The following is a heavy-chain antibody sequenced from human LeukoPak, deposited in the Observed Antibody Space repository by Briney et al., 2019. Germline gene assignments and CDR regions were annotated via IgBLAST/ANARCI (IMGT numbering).Heavy chain of an antibody. CDR2: ISMNVQTT. J-gene: IGHJ4*02. D-gene: IGHD1-1*01. V-gene: IGHV3-64D*06. Sequence: GGSLRLSCSASGFTFTSHLIHWVRQAPGKGLQYVSGISMNVQTTYYAGSVKGRFTISRDSSKNTVYLQMNSLTAEDTAVYYCVREGLERRTNFDYWGQGTLVSVSS. CDR1: GFTFTSHL. CDR3: VREGLERRTNFDY.